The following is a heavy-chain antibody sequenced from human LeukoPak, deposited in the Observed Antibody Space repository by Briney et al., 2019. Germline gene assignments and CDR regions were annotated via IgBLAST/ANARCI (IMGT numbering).Heavy chain of an antibody. CDR2: IIPIFGTA. V-gene: IGHV1-69*05. D-gene: IGHD3-22*01. J-gene: IGHJ6*03. Sequence: SVKVSCKASGGTFSSYAISWVRQAPGQGLEWMGRIIPIFGTANYAQKFQGRVTITTDESTSTAYMELSSLRSEDTAVYYCAPRPYYYDSSGYLGGGYYYMDVWGKGTTVTVSS. CDR1: GGTFSSYA. CDR3: APRPYYYDSSGYLGGGYYYMDV.